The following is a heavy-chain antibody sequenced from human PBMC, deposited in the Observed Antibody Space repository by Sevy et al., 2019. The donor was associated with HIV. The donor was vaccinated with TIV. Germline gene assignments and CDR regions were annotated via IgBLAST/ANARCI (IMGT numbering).Heavy chain of an antibody. CDR3: ARLEESCYVAY. J-gene: IGHJ4*02. CDR1: GYTFSRHW. Sequence: GESLKISCKGSGYTFSRHWIGWVRQMTGKGLGWMGIIYPGDSDTRYSPSFHGQVTISADKSINTAYLQWSSLKASDTAMYYCARLEESCYVAYWGQGTLVTVSS. V-gene: IGHV5-51*01. D-gene: IGHD5-12*01. CDR2: IYPGDSDT.